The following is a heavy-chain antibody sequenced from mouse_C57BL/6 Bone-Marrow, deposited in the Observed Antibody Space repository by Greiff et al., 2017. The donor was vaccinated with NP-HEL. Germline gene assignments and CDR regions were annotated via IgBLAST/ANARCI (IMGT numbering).Heavy chain of an antibody. Sequence: VQLKESGPELVKPGASVKISCKASGYSFTDYNMNWVKQSPGKSLEWIGVINPNYGTTSYNQKFKGKATLTVDQSSSTAYMQLNSLTSEDSAVYYCASQDLLWSFAYWGQGTLVTVSA. V-gene: IGHV1-39*01. CDR2: INPNYGTT. CDR1: GYSFTDYN. CDR3: ASQDLLWSFAY. D-gene: IGHD2-1*01. J-gene: IGHJ3*01.